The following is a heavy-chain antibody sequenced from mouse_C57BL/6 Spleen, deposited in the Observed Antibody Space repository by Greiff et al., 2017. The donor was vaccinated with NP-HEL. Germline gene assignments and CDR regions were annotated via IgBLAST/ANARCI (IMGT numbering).Heavy chain of an antibody. V-gene: IGHV1-26*01. CDR3: ARGGSYAMDY. CDR2: INPNNGGT. J-gene: IGHJ4*01. Sequence: EVQLQQSGPELVKPGASVKISCKASGYTFTDYYMNWVKQSHGKSLEWIGDINPNNGGTSYNQKFKGKATLTVDKSSSTAYMELRSLTSEDSAVYYCARGGSYAMDYWGQGTSVTVSS. CDR1: GYTFTDYY.